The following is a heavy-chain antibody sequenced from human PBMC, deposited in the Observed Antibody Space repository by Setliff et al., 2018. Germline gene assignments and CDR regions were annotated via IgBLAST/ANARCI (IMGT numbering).Heavy chain of an antibody. CDR2: INPSGGST. CDR1: GYTFTSYF. CDR3: ARGPYGSGRHGWFDP. Sequence: ASVKVSCKASGYTFTSYFMHWVRQAPGQGLEWMGIINPSGGSTSYAQKFQGRVTMTRDTSTRTVYMELSSLRSEDTAMYYCARGPYGSGRHGWFDPWGQGTLVTVSS. V-gene: IGHV1-46*01. D-gene: IGHD3-10*01. J-gene: IGHJ5*02.